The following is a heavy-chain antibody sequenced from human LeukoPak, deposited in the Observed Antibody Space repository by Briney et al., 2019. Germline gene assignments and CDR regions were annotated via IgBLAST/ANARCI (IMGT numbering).Heavy chain of an antibody. D-gene: IGHD1-7*01. Sequence: ASVKVSCKASGYTFTGYYMHWVRQAPGQGLEWMGIINPSGGSTSYTQKFQGRVTMTRDMSTSTVYMELSSLRSEDTAVYYCARDAGGTADAFDIWGQGTMVTVSS. CDR2: INPSGGST. J-gene: IGHJ3*02. V-gene: IGHV1-46*01. CDR1: GYTFTGYY. CDR3: ARDAGGTADAFDI.